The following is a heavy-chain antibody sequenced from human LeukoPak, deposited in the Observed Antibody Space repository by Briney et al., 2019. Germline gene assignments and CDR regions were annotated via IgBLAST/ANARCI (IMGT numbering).Heavy chain of an antibody. CDR1: GGSISSSSYY. V-gene: IGHV4-39*07. CDR2: IYYSGST. CDR3: AREWAVEQNWFDP. Sequence: PSETLSLTCTVSGGSISSSSYYWGWIRQPPGKGLEWIGSIYYSGSTYYNPSLKSRVTISVDTSKNQFSLKLSSVTAADTAVYYCAREWAVEQNWFDPWGQGTLVTVSS. D-gene: IGHD1-26*01. J-gene: IGHJ5*02.